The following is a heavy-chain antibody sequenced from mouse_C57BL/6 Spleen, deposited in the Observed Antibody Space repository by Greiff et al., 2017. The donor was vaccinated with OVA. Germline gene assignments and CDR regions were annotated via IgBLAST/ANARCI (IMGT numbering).Heavy chain of an antibody. Sequence: EVQRVESGGGLVKPGGSLKLSCAASGFTFSDYGMHWVRQAPEKGLEWVAYISSGGSTIYYADTVKGRFTITRDNAKNPLFLQMTSLRYEDTAMYYCARDYGSPAWFAYWGQGTLVTVSA. J-gene: IGHJ3*01. CDR2: ISSGGSTI. CDR3: ARDYGSPAWFAY. V-gene: IGHV5-17*01. D-gene: IGHD1-1*01. CDR1: GFTFSDYG.